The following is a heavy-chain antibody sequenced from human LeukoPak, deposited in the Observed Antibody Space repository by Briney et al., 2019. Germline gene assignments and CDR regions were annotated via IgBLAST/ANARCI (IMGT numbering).Heavy chain of an antibody. D-gene: IGHD1-26*01. CDR3: ARRRRIVGATTNYYFDY. Sequence: GASVKVSCKASGYTFTDYAMNWVRQAPGQGLEWMGWISAYNGNTNYAQKLQGRVTMTTDTSTGTAYMELRSLRSDDTAVYYCARRRRIVGATTNYYFDYWGQGTLVTVSS. J-gene: IGHJ4*02. V-gene: IGHV1-18*01. CDR1: GYTFTDYA. CDR2: ISAYNGNT.